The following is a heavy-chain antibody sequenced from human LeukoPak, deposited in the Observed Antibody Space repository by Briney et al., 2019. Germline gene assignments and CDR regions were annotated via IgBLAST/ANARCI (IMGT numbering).Heavy chain of an antibody. Sequence: GGSLRLSCAASGFTFSSYAMSWVRQAPGKGLEWVSAISGSGGSTYYADSVKGRFTISRDNSKNTLYLQMNSLRAEDTAVYYCASAGYYDSSGASPYWGQGTLVTVSS. J-gene: IGHJ4*02. CDR3: ASAGYYDSSGASPY. CDR2: ISGSGGST. V-gene: IGHV3-23*01. CDR1: GFTFSSYA. D-gene: IGHD3-22*01.